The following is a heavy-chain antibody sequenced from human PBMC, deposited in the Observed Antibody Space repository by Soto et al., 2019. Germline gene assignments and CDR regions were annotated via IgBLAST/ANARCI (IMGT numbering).Heavy chain of an antibody. V-gene: IGHV1-18*04. CDR1: GYTFTSYG. D-gene: IGHD1-26*01. Sequence: ASVKVSCKASGYTFTSYGISWVRQAPGQGLEWMGWISAYNGNTNYAQKLQGRVTMTTDTSTSTAYMELRSLRSDDTAVYYCARDWGHSGSYLRFDYWGQGTLVTVSS. CDR2: ISAYNGNT. J-gene: IGHJ4*02. CDR3: ARDWGHSGSYLRFDY.